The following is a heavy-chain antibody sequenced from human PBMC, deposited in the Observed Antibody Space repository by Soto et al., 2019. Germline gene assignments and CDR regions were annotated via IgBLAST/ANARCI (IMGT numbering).Heavy chain of an antibody. V-gene: IGHV1-69*01. CDR3: ARVLYYGSGSYAPYGMDV. J-gene: IGHJ6*02. Sequence: QVQLVQSGAEVKKPGSSVKVSCKTSGVSFNNNGIGWVRQPPGHGLEWMGGVSPTFRTSNYARKFQGKISITANATTGTVNMELSSLTSEDTAQYYCARVLYYGSGSYAPYGMDVWGQGTTVTVSS. CDR1: GVSFNNNG. CDR2: VSPTFRTS. D-gene: IGHD3-10*01.